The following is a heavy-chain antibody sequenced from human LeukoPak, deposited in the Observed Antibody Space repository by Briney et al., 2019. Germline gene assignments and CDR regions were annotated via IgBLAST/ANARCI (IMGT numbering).Heavy chain of an antibody. CDR1: GGSISSYY. CDR2: IYYSGST. Sequence: PSETLSLTCTVSGGSISSYYWSWIRQPPGKGLEWIGYIYYSGSTNYNPSLKSRVTISVDTSKNQFSLKLSSVTAADTAVYYCARRRGYSYGGSFDYWGQGTLVTVSS. D-gene: IGHD5-18*01. J-gene: IGHJ4*02. CDR3: ARRRGYSYGGSFDY. V-gene: IGHV4-59*08.